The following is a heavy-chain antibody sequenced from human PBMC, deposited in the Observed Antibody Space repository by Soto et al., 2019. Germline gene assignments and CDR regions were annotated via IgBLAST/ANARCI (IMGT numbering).Heavy chain of an antibody. Sequence: SETLSLTCTVSGGSISNYYWSWIRQPPGKGLEWIGYIYYSGIANYNPSLKSRVTISVDTSKNQFSLKLSSVTAADTAMYYCARETTGGDWLDPWGQGILVTVSS. D-gene: IGHD4-4*01. CDR1: GGSISNYY. J-gene: IGHJ5*02. CDR2: IYYSGIA. CDR3: ARETTGGDWLDP. V-gene: IGHV4-59*01.